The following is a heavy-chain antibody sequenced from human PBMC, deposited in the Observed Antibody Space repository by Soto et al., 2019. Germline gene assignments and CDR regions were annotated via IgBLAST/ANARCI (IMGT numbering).Heavy chain of an antibody. Sequence: SETLSLTCTVSGDSITSGGYYWSWLRQPPGKGLEWIGYIYHSGGASYNPSFRGRAVISIDTSKNQFSLRLNAVTAADTATYYCARDYYGAGSQYYYYGMEVWGQGTTVTVSS. J-gene: IGHJ6*02. CDR3: ARDYYGAGSQYYYYGMEV. CDR1: GDSITSGGYY. D-gene: IGHD3-10*01. CDR2: IYHSGGA. V-gene: IGHV4-31*03.